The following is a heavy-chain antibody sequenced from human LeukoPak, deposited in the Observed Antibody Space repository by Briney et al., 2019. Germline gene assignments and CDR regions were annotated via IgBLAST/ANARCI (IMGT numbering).Heavy chain of an antibody. Sequence: ASVKVSCKASGGTFSSYAISWVRQAPGQGLEWMGRITPILGIANYAQKFQGRVTITADKSTSTAYMELSSLRFEDTAVYYCARAGAVAGTYDAFDIWGQGTMVTVSS. CDR1: GGTFSSYA. CDR2: ITPILGIA. V-gene: IGHV1-69*04. CDR3: ARAGAVAGTYDAFDI. D-gene: IGHD6-19*01. J-gene: IGHJ3*02.